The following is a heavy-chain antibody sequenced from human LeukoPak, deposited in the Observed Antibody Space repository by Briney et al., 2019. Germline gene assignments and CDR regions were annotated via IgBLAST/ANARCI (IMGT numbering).Heavy chain of an antibody. Sequence: GGSLRLSCAASGFTFDDYGMSWVRQAPGKGLEWVAGINWNGGSTGYTDSVKGRFTISRDNAKNSLYLQINSLRAEDTAVYYCASRAIDWYRDANWFDPWGQGTLVTVS. J-gene: IGHJ5*02. D-gene: IGHD3-9*01. CDR2: INWNGGST. V-gene: IGHV3-20*04. CDR1: GFTFDDYG. CDR3: ASRAIDWYRDANWFDP.